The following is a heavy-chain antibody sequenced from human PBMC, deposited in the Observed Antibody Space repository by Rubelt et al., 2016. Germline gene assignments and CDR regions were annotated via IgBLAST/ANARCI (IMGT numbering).Heavy chain of an antibody. CDR1: GDSIKSGTHY. CDR3: SGSVGGSLLED. V-gene: IGHV4-61*05. D-gene: IGHD1-26*01. CDR2: TNYSGDT. Sequence: QLQLQESGPGLVRPSETLSLICSVSGDSIKSGTHYWGWIRQPPGKSLEWIGYTNYSGDTNYNPSLKKRVTITEATSKTQFSRKLSSVTAADTAVYYCSGSVGGSLLEDWGQGTLVTVSS. J-gene: IGHJ4*02.